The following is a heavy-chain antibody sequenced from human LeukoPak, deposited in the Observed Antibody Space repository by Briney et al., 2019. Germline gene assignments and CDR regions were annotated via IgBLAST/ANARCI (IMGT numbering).Heavy chain of an antibody. V-gene: IGHV3-23*01. D-gene: IGHD2-21*02. CDR2: ISGSGGST. CDR1: GFTFSTYA. Sequence: PGGSLRLSCAASGFTFSTYAMSWVRQAPGKGLEWVSAISGSGGSTYYADSVKGRFTISRDNSKNTLYLQMNSLRAEDTAVYYCAKSQGVVTLYYYYYMDVWGKGTTVTVSS. J-gene: IGHJ6*03. CDR3: AKSQGVVTLYYYYYMDV.